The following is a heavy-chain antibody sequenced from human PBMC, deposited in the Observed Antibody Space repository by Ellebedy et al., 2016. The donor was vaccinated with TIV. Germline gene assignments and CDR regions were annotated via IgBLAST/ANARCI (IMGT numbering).Heavy chain of an antibody. J-gene: IGHJ4*02. CDR1: GFTFSSYG. CDR3: AKEGYGYFDY. D-gene: IGHD1-1*01. V-gene: IGHV3-30*18. CDR2: ISYDGSNK. Sequence: GGSLRLSCAASGFTFSSYGIHWVRQAPGKGLEWVAVISYDGSNKYYADSVKGRFTISRDNSKNTLYLQMNSLRAEDTAVYYCAKEGYGYFDYWGQGTLVTVSS.